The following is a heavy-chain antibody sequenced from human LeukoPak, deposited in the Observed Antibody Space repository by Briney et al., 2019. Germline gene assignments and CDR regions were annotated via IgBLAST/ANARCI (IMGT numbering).Heavy chain of an antibody. CDR3: ARHRRRWYILTGNYFDY. CDR1: GGSFSGYY. D-gene: IGHD6-13*01. J-gene: IGHJ4*02. V-gene: IGHV4-34*01. Sequence: SETLSLTCAVYGGSFSGYYWSWIRQPPGKGLEWIGEINHSGSTNYNPSLKSRATISVDTSKNQFSLKLSSVTAADTAVYYCARHRRRWYILTGNYFDYWGQGTLVTVSS. CDR2: INHSGST.